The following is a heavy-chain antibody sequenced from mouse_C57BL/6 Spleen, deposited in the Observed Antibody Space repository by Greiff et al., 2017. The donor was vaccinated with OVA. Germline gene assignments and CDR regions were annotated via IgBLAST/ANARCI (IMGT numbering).Heavy chain of an antibody. D-gene: IGHD2-5*01. CDR3: ARDYSNYEGWYFDV. V-gene: IGHV5-4*01. J-gene: IGHJ1*03. CDR2: ISDGGSYT. Sequence: EVMLVESGGGLVKPGGSLKLSCAASGFTFSSYAMSWVRQTPEKRLEWVATISDGGSYTYYPDNVKGRFTISRDNAKNNLYLQMSHLKSEDTAMYYCARDYSNYEGWYFDVWGTGTTVTVSS. CDR1: GFTFSSYA.